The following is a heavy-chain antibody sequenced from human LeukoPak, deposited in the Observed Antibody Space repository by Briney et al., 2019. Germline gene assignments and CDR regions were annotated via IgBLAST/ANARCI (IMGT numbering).Heavy chain of an antibody. CDR3: ASQGHHGKIVGTTLSYFYMDV. J-gene: IGHJ6*03. V-gene: IGHV4-34*01. Sequence: PSETLSLTCAVYGGSFSGYYWSWIRQPPGKGLEWIGEINHSGSTNYNPSLKSRVTISVDTSKNQFSLKLSSVAAADTAFYYCASQGHHGKIVGTTLSYFYMDVWGKGTTVTVSS. CDR1: GGSFSGYY. CDR2: INHSGST. D-gene: IGHD1-26*01.